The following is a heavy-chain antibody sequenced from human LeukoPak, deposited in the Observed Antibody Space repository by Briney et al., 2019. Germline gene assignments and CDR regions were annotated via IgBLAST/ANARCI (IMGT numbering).Heavy chain of an antibody. D-gene: IGHD6-13*01. J-gene: IGHJ4*02. V-gene: IGHV1-46*01. CDR1: GGTFSSYA. CDR2: INPSGGST. CDR3: AREAAAAGPPYFDY. Sequence: ASVKVSCKASGGTFSSYAITWLRQAPGQGLEWMGIINPSGGSTSYAQKFQGRVTMTRDTSTSTVYMELSSLRSEDTAVYYCAREAAAAGPPYFDYWGQGTLVTVSS.